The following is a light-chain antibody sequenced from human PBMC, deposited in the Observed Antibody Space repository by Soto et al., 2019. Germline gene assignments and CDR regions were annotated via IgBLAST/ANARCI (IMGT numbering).Light chain of an antibody. V-gene: IGKV1-9*01. Sequence: DIHFTQSPSFLSSSLGDRVTITCRASQGISSYLAWYQQKPGKAPKLLIYAASTLQSGVPSRFSGSGSGTEFTLTISSLQPEDFATYYCQQLNSYPLTFGGGTKVDIK. CDR3: QQLNSYPLT. CDR1: QGISSY. J-gene: IGKJ4*01. CDR2: AAS.